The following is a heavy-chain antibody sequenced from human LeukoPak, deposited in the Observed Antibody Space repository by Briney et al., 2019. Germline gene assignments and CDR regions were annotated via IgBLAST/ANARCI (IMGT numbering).Heavy chain of an antibody. CDR2: ISGNGGKT. V-gene: IGHV3-23*01. J-gene: IGHJ4*02. CDR3: AKTREDFSPSGSYYESRSAYEY. CDR1: GFTFSSYA. Sequence: PGGSLRLSCAASGFTFSSYAMTWVRQAPGKRLEWVSSISGNGGKTYYADSVKGRFTISRDNSKNTLYLQMNSLRVEDTATYYCAKTREDFSPSGSYYESRSAYEYWGQGTLVTVS. D-gene: IGHD3-10*01.